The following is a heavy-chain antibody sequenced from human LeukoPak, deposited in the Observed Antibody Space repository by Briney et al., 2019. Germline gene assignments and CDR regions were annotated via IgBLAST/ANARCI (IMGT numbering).Heavy chain of an antibody. D-gene: IGHD6-6*01. J-gene: IGHJ4*02. CDR3: ARGFEYGSFGY. CDR2: INPNSGGT. Sequence: GASVKVSCKASGYTFTGHFIHWVRQAPGQGLEWMGWINPNSGGTNYAQKFQGRVTMTRDTSISAAYVELSSLRSDDTAVYYCARGFEYGSFGYWGQGVLVTVSS. CDR1: GYTFTGHF. V-gene: IGHV1-2*02.